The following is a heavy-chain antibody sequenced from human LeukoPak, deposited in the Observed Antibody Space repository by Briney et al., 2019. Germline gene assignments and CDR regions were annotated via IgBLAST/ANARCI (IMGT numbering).Heavy chain of an antibody. CDR1: AFTFSSFE. CDR3: ARDLYSGYDHRDWFDP. CDR2: ISNSGSSI. J-gene: IGHJ5*02. D-gene: IGHD5-12*01. Sequence: GGSLRLSCAASAFTFSSFEMNWVRQAPGKGLEWISYISNSGSSIYYADSVKARFIISRDNAKNSLFLQMNSLRAEDTAVYYSARDLYSGYDHRDWFDPWGQGTLVTVSS. V-gene: IGHV3-48*03.